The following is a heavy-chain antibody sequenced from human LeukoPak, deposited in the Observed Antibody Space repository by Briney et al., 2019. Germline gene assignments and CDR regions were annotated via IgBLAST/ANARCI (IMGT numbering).Heavy chain of an antibody. V-gene: IGHV3-53*01. D-gene: IGHD6-13*01. CDR2: IYSDGNT. CDR1: GFTVNSNY. Sequence: GSLRLSCAASGFTVNSNYMNWVRQAPGKGLEWVSVIYSDGNTYYADSVKGRFTIPRDDSKNTLYLQMNSLRAEDTAVYYCARDRTAAGWGQGALVTVSS. J-gene: IGHJ4*02. CDR3: ARDRTAAG.